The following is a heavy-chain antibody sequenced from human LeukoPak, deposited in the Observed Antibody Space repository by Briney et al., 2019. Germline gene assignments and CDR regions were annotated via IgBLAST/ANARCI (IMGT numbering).Heavy chain of an antibody. CDR2: IKQDGSEK. V-gene: IGHV3-7*01. CDR3: ARERRFNWGGGLGAFDI. CDR1: GFTFSNYW. D-gene: IGHD7-27*01. Sequence: QSGGSLRLSCAASGFTFSNYWMSWVRQAPGKGLEWVANIKQDGSEKYYVDSVKGRFTISRDNAKNSLYLQMNSLRAEDTAVYYWARERRFNWGGGLGAFDIWGQGTMVTVSS. J-gene: IGHJ3*02.